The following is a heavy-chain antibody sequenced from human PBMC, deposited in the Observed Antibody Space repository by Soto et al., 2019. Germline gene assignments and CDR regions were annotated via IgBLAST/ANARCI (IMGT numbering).Heavy chain of an antibody. Sequence: SETLSLTCAVSGGSISSGGYSWSWIRQPPGKGLEWIGYIYHSGSTYYNPSLKSRGTISVDRSKNQFSRKLSSVPAEDTAVYYCARVGSGGYSYGYYDMNVWDQVTTDIVSS. CDR3: ARVGSGGYSYGYYDMNV. V-gene: IGHV4-30-2*01. CDR2: IYHSGST. J-gene: IGHJ6*02. D-gene: IGHD5-18*01. CDR1: GGSISSGGYS.